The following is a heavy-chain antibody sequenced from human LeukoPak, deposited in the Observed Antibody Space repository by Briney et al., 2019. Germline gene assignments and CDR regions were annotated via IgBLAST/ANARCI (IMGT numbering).Heavy chain of an antibody. Sequence: PSETLSLICTVSGGPIRNSYWSWVRHSAGTGMQWIGRIHGTLGSTNHNPSLKSRVVMSLDTSSNQFSLRLSAMSAADTATYYCARILDRDIWGQGTLVTVSP. CDR2: IHGTLGST. CDR3: ARILDRDI. J-gene: IGHJ3*02. V-gene: IGHV4-4*07. D-gene: IGHD3-22*01. CDR1: GGPIRNSY.